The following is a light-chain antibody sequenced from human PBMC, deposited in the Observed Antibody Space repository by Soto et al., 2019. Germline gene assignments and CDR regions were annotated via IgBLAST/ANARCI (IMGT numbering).Light chain of an antibody. Sequence: DVVMTQSPLSLPVTLGQPASISCRSSQSLVDSDGTTYLSWFQQRPGQSSRRLIYKVSTRDSGVPDRFSGSGSGSDFTLRISRVEADDVGTFYCMQGTYAPHTFGRGTKLEMK. V-gene: IGKV2-30*01. J-gene: IGKJ2*01. CDR1: QSLVDSDGTTY. CDR3: MQGTYAPHT. CDR2: KVS.